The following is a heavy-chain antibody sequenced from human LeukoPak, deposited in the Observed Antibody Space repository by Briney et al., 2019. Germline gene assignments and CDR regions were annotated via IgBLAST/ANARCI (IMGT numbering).Heavy chain of an antibody. Sequence: SETLSLTCAVSGYSISSGYYWGWIRQPPGKGLEWIGSIYHSGSTYYNPSLKSRVTISVDTSKNQFSLKLSSVTAADTAVYYCARALAAAGLNWFDPWGQGTLVTVSS. CDR3: ARALAAAGLNWFDP. CDR1: GYSISSGYY. D-gene: IGHD6-13*01. V-gene: IGHV4-38-2*01. CDR2: IYHSGST. J-gene: IGHJ5*02.